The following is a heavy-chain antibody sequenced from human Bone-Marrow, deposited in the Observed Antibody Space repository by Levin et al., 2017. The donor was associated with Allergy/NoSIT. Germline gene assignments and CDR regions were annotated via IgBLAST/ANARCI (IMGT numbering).Heavy chain of an antibody. CDR3: ARTGVLDGLIQYSGYDKPFDH. D-gene: IGHD5-12*01. Sequence: GGSLRLSCAASGFTFSSYGMHWVRQAPGKGLEWVAVIWYDGSNKYYADSVKGRFTISRDNSKNTLYLQMNSLRAEDTAVYYCARTGVLDGLIQYSGYDKPFDHWGQGTLVTVSS. J-gene: IGHJ4*02. CDR2: IWYDGSNK. V-gene: IGHV3-33*01. CDR1: GFTFSSYG.